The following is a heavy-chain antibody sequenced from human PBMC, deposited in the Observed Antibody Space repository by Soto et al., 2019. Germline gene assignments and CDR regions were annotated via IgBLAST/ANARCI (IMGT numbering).Heavy chain of an antibody. CDR3: GRCNGDDCHSPFDY. D-gene: IGHD2-8*01. CDR2: ITKNGRNK. J-gene: IGHJ4*02. V-gene: IGHV3-30*03. CDR1: GFTFSNYG. Sequence: QVQLVESGGGVVQPGGSLRLSCAASGFTFSNYGMHWVRQAPGKGLEWVADITKNGRNKDYADSVKGRLAISRDNYKNTLELQMNSLRVEDTAMYYCGRCNGDDCHSPFDYWGQGTLVTVSS.